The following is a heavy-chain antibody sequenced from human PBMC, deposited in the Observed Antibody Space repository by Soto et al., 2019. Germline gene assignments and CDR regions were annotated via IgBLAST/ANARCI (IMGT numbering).Heavy chain of an antibody. CDR1: GDSISSYY. Sequence: PSETLSLTCAVSGDSISSYYWSWIRQHPGKGLEWIGYIYYSGSTNYNPSLKSRVTISVDTSKNQFSLKLSSVTAADTAVYYCARVPNVNTAMVADYWGQGTSVTVSS. D-gene: IGHD5-18*01. J-gene: IGHJ4*02. CDR3: ARVPNVNTAMVADY. CDR2: IYYSGST. V-gene: IGHV4-59*01.